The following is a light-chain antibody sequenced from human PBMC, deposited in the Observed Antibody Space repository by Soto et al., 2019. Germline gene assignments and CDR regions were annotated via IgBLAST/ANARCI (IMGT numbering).Light chain of an antibody. V-gene: IGLV1-40*01. CDR3: QSYDSSLSAL. CDR1: SSNIGTGYD. CDR2: GNS. J-gene: IGLJ3*02. Sequence: QSVLTQPPSVSGAPGQRVTISCTGSSSNIGTGYDVHWYQQLPGTAPKLLIYGNSNPASGVPPRFSGSKSGTSASLAITGLQADDEADYYCQSYDSSLSALFGGGTKLTVL.